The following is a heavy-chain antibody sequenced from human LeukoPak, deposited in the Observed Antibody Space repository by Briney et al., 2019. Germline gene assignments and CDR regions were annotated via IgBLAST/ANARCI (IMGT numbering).Heavy chain of an antibody. CDR1: GYTFTSYG. CDR3: ARDGDRITMIVVAAWAFDI. V-gene: IGHV1-18*01. CDR2: TSAYNGNT. D-gene: IGHD3-22*01. Sequence: ASVKVSCKASGYTFTSYGISWVRQAPGQGLEWMGWTSAYNGNTNYAQKLQGRVTMTTDTSTSTAYMELRSLRSDDTAVYYCARDGDRITMIVVAAWAFDIWGQGTMVTVSS. J-gene: IGHJ3*02.